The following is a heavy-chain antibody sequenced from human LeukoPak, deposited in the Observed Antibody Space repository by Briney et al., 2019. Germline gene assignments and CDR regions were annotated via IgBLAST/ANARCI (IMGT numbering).Heavy chain of an antibody. J-gene: IGHJ3*02. V-gene: IGHV3-74*01. Sequence: GGSLRLSCAASGFTFSSYWMHWVRQAPGKGLVWVSRINSGGSITSYADSVKGRFTISRDNAKNTLYLQMNSLRAEDTAVYFCAGEMKLFGTDRGAFDIWGQGTMVTVSS. CDR1: GFTFSSYW. CDR3: AGEMKLFGTDRGAFDI. D-gene: IGHD3-10*02. CDR2: INSGGSIT.